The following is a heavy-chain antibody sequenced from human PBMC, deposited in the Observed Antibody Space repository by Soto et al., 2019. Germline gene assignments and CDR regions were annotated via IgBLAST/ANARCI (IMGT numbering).Heavy chain of an antibody. CDR1: GYSFTSYW. CDR3: ARDIVATTTNYYYYYYGMDV. Sequence: PGDSLKISCKGSGYSFTSYWISWVRQMPGKGLEWMGRIDPSDSYTNYSPSFQGHVTISADKSISTAYLQWSSLKASDTAMYYCARDIVATTTNYYYYYYGMDVWGQGTTVTVSS. CDR2: IDPSDSYT. J-gene: IGHJ6*02. D-gene: IGHD5-12*01. V-gene: IGHV5-10-1*01.